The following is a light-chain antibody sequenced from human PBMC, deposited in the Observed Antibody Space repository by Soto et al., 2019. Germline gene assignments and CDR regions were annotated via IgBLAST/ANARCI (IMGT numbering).Light chain of an antibody. CDR3: QQYNSYSPNT. CDR1: QSISRW. J-gene: IGKJ2*01. CDR2: DAS. Sequence: DVQMIQSPSTLSASVGDRFTVTCRVSQSISRWLAWYQQKPGKAPKVLIYDASSLEGGVPSRFSGSGSGTEFTLTISSLQPDDFATYYCQQYNSYSPNTFGQGTKVDIK. V-gene: IGKV1-5*01.